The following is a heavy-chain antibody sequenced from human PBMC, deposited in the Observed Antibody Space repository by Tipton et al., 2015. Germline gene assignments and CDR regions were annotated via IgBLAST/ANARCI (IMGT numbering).Heavy chain of an antibody. D-gene: IGHD5-24*01. J-gene: IGHJ6*02. CDR2: ISGSGGST. CDR1: GFTFSSYA. Sequence: GSLRLSCAASGFTFSSYAMGWVRQAPGKGLEWVSAISGSGGSTYYADSVKGRFTISRDNSKNTLYLQMNSLRAEDTAVYFCAKSIPMARRYYYYAMDVWGPGTTVTVSS. CDR3: AKSIPMARRYYYYAMDV. V-gene: IGHV3-23*01.